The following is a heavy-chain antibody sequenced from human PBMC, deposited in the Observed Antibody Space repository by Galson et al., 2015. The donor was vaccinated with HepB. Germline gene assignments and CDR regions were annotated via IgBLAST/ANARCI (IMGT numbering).Heavy chain of an antibody. CDR1: GFTFKNYA. V-gene: IGHV3-23*01. CDR2: LSGSGTCT. D-gene: IGHD3-10*01. J-gene: IGHJ4*02. Sequence: SLRLSCAGSGFTFKNYAMTWVRQAPGKGLEWVSALSGSGTCTFYANSVKGRFTISRDNSKNTLYLQMNSLRADDTAVYYCAKVLNYDSGSPFDYWGQGTLVTVSS. CDR3: AKVLNYDSGSPFDY.